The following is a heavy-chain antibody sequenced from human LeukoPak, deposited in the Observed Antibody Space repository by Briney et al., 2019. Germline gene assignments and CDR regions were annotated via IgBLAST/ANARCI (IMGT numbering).Heavy chain of an antibody. V-gene: IGHV4-59*12. D-gene: IGHD2-15*01. CDR3: ARELTRTGGRNYYMDV. CDR2: IYYSGST. J-gene: IGHJ6*03. Sequence: PSETLSLTCTVSGGSISSYYWTWIRQPPGKGLEWIGYIYYSGSTNYNPSLKSRVTISVDTSKNQFSLKLTSVTAADTAVYYCARELTRTGGRNYYMDVWGKGTTVTVSS. CDR1: GGSISSYY.